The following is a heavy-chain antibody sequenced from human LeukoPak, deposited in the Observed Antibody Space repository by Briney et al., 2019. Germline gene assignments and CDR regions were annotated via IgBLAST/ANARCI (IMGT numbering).Heavy chain of an antibody. CDR2: IDWDDDK. J-gene: IGHJ3*02. Sequence: VSGPTLVNPTQTLTLTCTFSGFSLSPGEMSVSWVRQPPGKALEWLARIDWDDDKYYSTSLKTRLTISKDTSKHQVVLTMTNMDPVDTATYYCARKLYGSGSSNAFDIWGQGTMVTVSS. CDR1: GFSLSPGEMS. CDR3: ARKLYGSGSSNAFDI. D-gene: IGHD3-10*01. V-gene: IGHV2-70*11.